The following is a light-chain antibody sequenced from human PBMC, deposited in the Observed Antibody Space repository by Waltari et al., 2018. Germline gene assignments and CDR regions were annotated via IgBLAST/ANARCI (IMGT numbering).Light chain of an antibody. CDR1: QDLTNH. CDR3: QQYHSYPRT. CDR2: AAS. V-gene: IGKV1-16*02. Sequence: DIQMTQSPSSVSASVGDRVTITCRAHQDLTNHLAWFKQKPGKAPKSLIYAASNLQSGVPSKFSGGGSGTDVTLTISSLQPEYFGTYYCQQYHSYPRTFGQGTKVEIK. J-gene: IGKJ1*01.